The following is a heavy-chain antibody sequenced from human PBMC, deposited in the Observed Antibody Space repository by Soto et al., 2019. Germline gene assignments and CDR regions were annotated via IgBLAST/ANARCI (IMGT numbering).Heavy chain of an antibody. D-gene: IGHD1-20*01. J-gene: IGHJ3*01. V-gene: IGHV4-39*01. Sequence: SETLSLTCTVSGGSVSSGSFYWGWIRQPPGKGLECIGNIYYNGDTYYNPSLKSRVTISVDTSENQFSLKLSYVTAADTAVYYCARRDSDNWNQGHAFAFWGQVTMVTVS. CDR3: ARRDSDNWNQGHAFAF. CDR2: IYYNGDT. CDR1: GGSVSSGSFY.